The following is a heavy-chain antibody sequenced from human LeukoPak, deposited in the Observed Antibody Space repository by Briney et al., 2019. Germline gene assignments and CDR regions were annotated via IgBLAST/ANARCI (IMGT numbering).Heavy chain of an antibody. D-gene: IGHD3-9*01. J-gene: IGHJ4*02. V-gene: IGHV3-23*01. CDR3: AGLLRYFYWLFDY. CDR1: GFTFSSYA. Sequence: GGSLRLSCAASGFTFSSYAMSWVRQAPGKGLEWVSAISGSGGSTYYADSVKGRFTISRDNSKNTLYLQMNSLRAEDTAVYYCAGLLRYFYWLFDYWGQGTLVTVSS. CDR2: ISGSGGST.